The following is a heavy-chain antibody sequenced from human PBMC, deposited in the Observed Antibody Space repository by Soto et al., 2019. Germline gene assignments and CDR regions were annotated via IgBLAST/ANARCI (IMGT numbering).Heavy chain of an antibody. CDR2: INAGNGAT. CDR3: ARGSAAAGPYYFDY. Sequence: ASVKVSCKASVYTFTTYARHWVRQAPGQRLEWMGWINAGNGATKYSQNFQDRVTIARDTSANTAFMELSSLRSEDTAVYYCARGSAAAGPYYFDYWAQGTLVTVSS. CDR1: VYTFTTYA. J-gene: IGHJ4*02. V-gene: IGHV1-3*01. D-gene: IGHD6-13*01.